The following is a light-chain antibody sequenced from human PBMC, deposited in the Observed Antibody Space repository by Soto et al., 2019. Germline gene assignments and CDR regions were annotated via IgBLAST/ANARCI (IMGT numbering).Light chain of an antibody. CDR1: NSDVGGYKY. V-gene: IGLV2-14*01. J-gene: IGLJ1*01. Sequence: QSVLTQPASVSGSPGQSITISCTGTNSDVGGYKYVSWYQQQPGKAPKVMIYEVSNRPSGVSNRFSGSKSGNTASLTISGLQAEDEADYYCHSYTSSSTYVFGTGTKVTV. CDR2: EVS. CDR3: HSYTSSSTYV.